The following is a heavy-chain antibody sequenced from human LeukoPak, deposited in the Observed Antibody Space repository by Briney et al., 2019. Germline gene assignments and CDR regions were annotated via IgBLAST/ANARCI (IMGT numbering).Heavy chain of an antibody. CDR3: ARALRFLEWFPTHDSSGYSYYYYYYYMDV. D-gene: IGHD3-22*01. J-gene: IGHJ6*03. V-gene: IGHV1-69*05. CDR1: GGTFSSYA. CDR2: IIPIFGTA. Sequence: SVTVSCKASGGTFSSYAISWVRQAPGQGLEWMGGIIPIFGTANYAQKFQGRVTITTDESTSTAYMELSSLRSGDTAVYYCARALRFLEWFPTHDSSGYSYYYYYYYMDVWGKGTTVTVSS.